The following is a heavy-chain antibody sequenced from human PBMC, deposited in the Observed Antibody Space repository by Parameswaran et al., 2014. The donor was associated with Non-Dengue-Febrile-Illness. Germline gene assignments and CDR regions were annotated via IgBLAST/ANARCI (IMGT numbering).Heavy chain of an antibody. CDR2: IYPGDSDT. J-gene: IGHJ4*02. V-gene: IGHV5-51*01. D-gene: IGHD4-17*01. CDR3: ARGLTDYGDHGSIDY. Sequence: VRQMPGKGLEWMGIIYPGDSDTKYSPSFQGQVTMSADRSTSTAYLQWSGLKASDTAMYYCARGLTDYGDHGSIDYWGQGTLVTVSS.